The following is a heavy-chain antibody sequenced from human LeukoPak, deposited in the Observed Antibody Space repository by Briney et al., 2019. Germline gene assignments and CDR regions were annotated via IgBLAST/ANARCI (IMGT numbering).Heavy chain of an antibody. V-gene: IGHV3-21*01. Sequence: GGSLRLSCAASGFTFSSYNMNWVRQAPGKGLEWVSSISSSSSYIYYADSVKGRFTISRDNAKNSLYLQMNSLRAEDTAVYYCARERGITIFGVVTHAPFDYWGQGTLVTVSS. J-gene: IGHJ4*02. D-gene: IGHD3-3*01. CDR2: ISSSSSYI. CDR1: GFTFSSYN. CDR3: ARERGITIFGVVTHAPFDY.